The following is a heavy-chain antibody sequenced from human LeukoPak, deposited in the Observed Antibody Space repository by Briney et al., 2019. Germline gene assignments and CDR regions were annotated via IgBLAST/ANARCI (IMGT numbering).Heavy chain of an antibody. D-gene: IGHD3-16*01. Sequence: SETLSLSCSVSGASVNDYFWGWIRQPPGRRLEWIGHVYSGGTSEYSPSLKGRVTISLDASSNQVSLSLTSSTAADTAVYYCAREIVLMMSDVASPYFMDVWGRGTTVTVAS. CDR2: VYSGGTS. CDR3: AREIVLMMSDVASPYFMDV. CDR1: GASVNDYF. V-gene: IGHV4-59*02. J-gene: IGHJ6*03.